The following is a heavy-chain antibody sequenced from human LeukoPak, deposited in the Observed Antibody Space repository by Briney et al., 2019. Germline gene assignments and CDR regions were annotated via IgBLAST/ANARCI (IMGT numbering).Heavy chain of an antibody. D-gene: IGHD5-12*01. J-gene: IGHJ3*02. CDR3: ARDTGAAISTFDI. CDR2: TYYRSKWYN. Sequence: SQTLSLTCAISGDSVSSNSATWNWLRQSPSRALQCLGRTYYRSKWYNDYAVFVKSRITVNPDTSKNQFSLQLNSVTPEDTAVYYCARDTGAAISTFDIWGQGTMVTVSS. CDR1: GDSVSSNSAT. V-gene: IGHV6-1*01.